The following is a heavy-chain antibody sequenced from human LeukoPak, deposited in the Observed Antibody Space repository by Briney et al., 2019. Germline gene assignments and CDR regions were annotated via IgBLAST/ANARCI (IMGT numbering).Heavy chain of an antibody. CDR3: ARLPSGCSGGSCYSAGYGMDV. J-gene: IGHJ6*02. CDR1: GGSFSGYY. Sequence: SETLSLTCAVYGGSFSGYYWSWIRQPPGKGLEWIGEINHSGSTNYNPSLKSRVTISVDTSKNQFSLKLSSVTAADTAVYYCARLPSGCSGGSCYSAGYGMDVWGQGTTVTVSS. CDR2: INHSGST. D-gene: IGHD2-15*01. V-gene: IGHV4-34*01.